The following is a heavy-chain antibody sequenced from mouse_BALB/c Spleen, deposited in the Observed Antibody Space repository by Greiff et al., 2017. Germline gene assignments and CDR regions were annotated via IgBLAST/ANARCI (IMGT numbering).Heavy chain of an antibody. CDR3: AREIRAMDY. CDR1: GYTFTSYW. J-gene: IGHJ4*01. V-gene: IGHV1-7*01. D-gene: IGHD2-4*01. Sequence: VKVVESGAELAKPGASVKMSCKASGYTFTSYWMHWVKQRPGQGLEWIGYINPSTGYTEYNQKFKDKATLTADKSSSTAYMQLSSLTSEDSAVYYCAREIRAMDYWGQGTSVTVSS. CDR2: INPSTGYT.